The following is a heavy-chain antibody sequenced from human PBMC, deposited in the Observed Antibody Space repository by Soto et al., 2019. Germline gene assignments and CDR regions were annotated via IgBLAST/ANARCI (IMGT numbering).Heavy chain of an antibody. V-gene: IGHV5-51*01. Sequence: PGESLKIPCKSYGESFTAYWSALVRHMPGKGLEWMGSIHPGESDTRYSPSFQGQVTISADRSITTAYLQWSSLKASDTAMYYCARHEATYYNFYGMDVWGQGTTVTVSS. CDR3: ARHEATYYNFYGMDV. CDR1: GESFTAYW. J-gene: IGHJ6*02. CDR2: IHPGESDT.